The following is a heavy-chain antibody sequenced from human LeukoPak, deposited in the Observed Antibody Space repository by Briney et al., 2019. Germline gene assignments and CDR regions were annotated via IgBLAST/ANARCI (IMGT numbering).Heavy chain of an antibody. D-gene: IGHD6-19*01. Sequence: TGGSLRLSCAASGFTFNTYSMNWVRQAPGKGLEWVSSISVDSNYLYYVDSLRRRFTVSRDNTKNSLYLQMNSLRAEDTAVYYCARGGAVAGNNYFDYWGQGTLVTVSS. CDR3: ARGGAVAGNNYFDY. J-gene: IGHJ4*02. CDR1: GFTFNTYS. V-gene: IGHV3-21*01. CDR2: ISVDSNYL.